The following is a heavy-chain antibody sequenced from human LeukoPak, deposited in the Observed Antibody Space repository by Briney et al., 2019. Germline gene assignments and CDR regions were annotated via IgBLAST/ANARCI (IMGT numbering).Heavy chain of an antibody. CDR3: ATLWFGELPLGY. D-gene: IGHD3-10*01. CDR2: INPNNGGT. J-gene: IGHJ4*02. Sequence: ASVKVSCKASGYTFTGYYIHWVRQAPGQGLEWMGWINPNNGGTNYAQKFQDRVTMTRDTSISTAYMELNSLRSDDTAVYYCATLWFGELPLGYWGQGTLVTVSS. V-gene: IGHV1-2*02. CDR1: GYTFTGYY.